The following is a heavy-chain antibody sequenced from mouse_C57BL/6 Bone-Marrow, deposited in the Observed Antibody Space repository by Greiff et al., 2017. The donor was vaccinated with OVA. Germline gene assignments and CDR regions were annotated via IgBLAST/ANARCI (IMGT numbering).Heavy chain of an antibody. CDR2: INPYNGGT. D-gene: IGHD2-3*01. CDR1: GYTFTDYY. CDR3: AYDGYDFDY. J-gene: IGHJ2*01. Sequence: EVQLQESGPVLVKPGASVKMSCKASGYTFTDYYMNWVKQSHGKSLEWIGVINPYNGGTSYNQKFKGKATLTVDKSSSTAYMELNSLTSEDSAVYYCAYDGYDFDYWGQGTTLTVSS. V-gene: IGHV1-19*01.